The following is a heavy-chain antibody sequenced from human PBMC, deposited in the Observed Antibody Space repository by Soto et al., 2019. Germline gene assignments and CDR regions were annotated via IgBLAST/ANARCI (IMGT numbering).Heavy chain of an antibody. Sequence: QVPLVQSGAEVKKPGASVKVSCKASGYTFTSYGISWVRQAPGXXXXWMGXXGAYNGNTNYAQKLQGRVTMTTDTSTSTAYMELRSLRSDDTAVYYCARDLYGDYVGYWGQGTLVTVSS. CDR1: GYTFTSYG. CDR2: XGAYNGNT. V-gene: IGHV1-18*01. CDR3: ARDLYGDYVGY. J-gene: IGHJ4*02. D-gene: IGHD4-17*01.